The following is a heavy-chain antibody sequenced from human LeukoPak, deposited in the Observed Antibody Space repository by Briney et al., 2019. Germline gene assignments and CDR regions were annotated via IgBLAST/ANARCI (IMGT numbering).Heavy chain of an antibody. V-gene: IGHV3-11*01. D-gene: IGHD1-26*01. CDR1: GFPFSDYY. CDR2: ISSRDGTI. Sequence: GGSLELSGAASGFPFSDYYMSGIRQAPGKGLEWVSYISSRDGTIYYADSVKGRFTISRDNAKNSLYLQMNSLRAEDTAVYYCARATSGFLDYWGQGTLVTVSS. J-gene: IGHJ4*02. CDR3: ARATSGFLDY.